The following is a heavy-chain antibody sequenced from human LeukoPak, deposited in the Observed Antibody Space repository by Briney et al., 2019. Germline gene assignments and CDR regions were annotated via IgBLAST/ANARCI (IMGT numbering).Heavy chain of an antibody. CDR3: ARDREGITMVRGVYHYYYYYGMDV. V-gene: IGHV3-30-3*01. CDR2: ISYDGSNK. D-gene: IGHD3-10*01. Sequence: GRSLRLSCAASGFTFSIYAMHWVRQAPGKGLEWVAVISYDGSNKYYADSVKGRFTISRDNSKNTLYLQMNSLRAEDTAVYYCARDREGITMVRGVYHYYYYYGMDVWGQGTTVTVSS. J-gene: IGHJ6*02. CDR1: GFTFSIYA.